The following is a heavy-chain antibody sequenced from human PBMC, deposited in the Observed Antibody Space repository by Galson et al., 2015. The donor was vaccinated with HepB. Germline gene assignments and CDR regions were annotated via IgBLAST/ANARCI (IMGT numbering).Heavy chain of an antibody. CDR3: AKDGGRGRWLQTRGPLDY. V-gene: IGHV3-30*18. Sequence: SLRLSCAASGFTFSSYGMHWVRQAPGKGLEWVAVISYDGSNKYYADPVKGRFTISRDNSKNTLYLQMNSLRAEDTAVYYCAKDGGRGRWLQTRGPLDYWGQGTLVTVSS. CDR1: GFTFSSYG. D-gene: IGHD5-24*01. CDR2: ISYDGSNK. J-gene: IGHJ4*02.